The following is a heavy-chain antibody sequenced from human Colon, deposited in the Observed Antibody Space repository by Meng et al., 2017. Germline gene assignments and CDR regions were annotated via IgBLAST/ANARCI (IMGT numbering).Heavy chain of an antibody. V-gene: IGHV3-66*02. CDR1: GSTVRRNY. Sequence: VELVGSGGGLVQPGGSLGLSCSASGSTVRRNYMGWVRQAPGKGLEWVSIMYSGGTSYYTDSVKGRFTISRDNSKNTLYLQMNSLRPEDTAVYYCARDYGAAVGYFDTWGQGTLVTVSS. J-gene: IGHJ4*02. CDR3: ARDYGAAVGYFDT. D-gene: IGHD4-17*01. CDR2: MYSGGTS.